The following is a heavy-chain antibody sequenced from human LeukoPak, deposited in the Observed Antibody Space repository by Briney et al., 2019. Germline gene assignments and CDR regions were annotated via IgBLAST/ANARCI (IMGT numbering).Heavy chain of an antibody. CDR3: TGYDIPYTFKF. Sequence: GSLRLSCAASGFTVSSNYMNWVRQSPGKGLQWIGDIIHSGNTNYNPSLRSRLTISLDKSRNQFSLKLNSVTAADTAVYYCTGYDIPYTFKFWGQGTLVTVSS. V-gene: IGHV4-4*02. J-gene: IGHJ4*02. CDR1: GFTVSSNY. CDR2: IIHSGNT. D-gene: IGHD2-2*01.